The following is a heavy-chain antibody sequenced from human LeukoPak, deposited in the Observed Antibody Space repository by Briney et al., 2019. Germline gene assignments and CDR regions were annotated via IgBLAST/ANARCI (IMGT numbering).Heavy chain of an antibody. CDR2: ISWNSGSI. CDR3: ATPVPYFDY. J-gene: IGHJ4*02. CDR1: GFTFDDYA. Sequence: GGSLRLSCAASGFTFDDYAMHWVRQAPGKGLEWVSGISWNSGSIGYADSVKGRFTISRDNAKNSLYLQMNSLRAEDTAVYYCATPVPYFDYWGQGTLVTVSS. V-gene: IGHV3-9*01.